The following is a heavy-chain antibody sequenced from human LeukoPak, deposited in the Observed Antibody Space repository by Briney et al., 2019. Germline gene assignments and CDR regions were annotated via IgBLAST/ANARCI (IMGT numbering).Heavy chain of an antibody. CDR2: IYYSGST. D-gene: IGHD1-7*01. Sequence: PSETLSLTCTVSGGSISSSSYYWGWIRQPPGKGLEWIGSIYYSGSTYYNPSLKSRVTISVDTSKNQFSLKLSSVTAADTAVYYCARHELELPLSAFDIWGQGTMVTVSS. V-gene: IGHV4-39*01. J-gene: IGHJ3*02. CDR3: ARHELELPLSAFDI. CDR1: GGSISSSSYY.